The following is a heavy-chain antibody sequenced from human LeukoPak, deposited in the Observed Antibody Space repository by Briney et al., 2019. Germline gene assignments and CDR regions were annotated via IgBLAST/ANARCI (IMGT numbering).Heavy chain of an antibody. D-gene: IGHD6-19*01. CDR3: ARDLDSFSSGWYVSRV. CDR1: GYTFTSYG. Sequence: ASVKVSCKASGYTFTSYGINWVRQAPGQGIEWMGWISAYDGNTKYSQEFQGRVTMTTDTSTSTAYVELRSLRSDDTAVYYCARDLDSFSSGWYVSRVWAQGTLVTVSS. CDR2: ISAYDGNT. J-gene: IGHJ4*02. V-gene: IGHV1-18*01.